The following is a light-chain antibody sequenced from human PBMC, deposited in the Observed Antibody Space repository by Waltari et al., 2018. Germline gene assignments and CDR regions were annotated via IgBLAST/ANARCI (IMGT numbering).Light chain of an antibody. Sequence: QSALTQPASVSGSPGQSITIACTGSSSDLGDYDYASRYQQHPGNAPKLIIYDVTNRPSGVSNRFSGSKSANTASLSISDLQAEDEADYYCISFTTDNAPYVLGSGTKVTVL. CDR2: DVT. CDR3: ISFTTDNAPYV. V-gene: IGLV2-14*03. J-gene: IGLJ1*01. CDR1: SSDLGDYDY.